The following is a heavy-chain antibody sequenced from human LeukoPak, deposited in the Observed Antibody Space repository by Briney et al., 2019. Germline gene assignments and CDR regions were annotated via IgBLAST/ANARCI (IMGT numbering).Heavy chain of an antibody. D-gene: IGHD5-24*01. J-gene: IGHJ3*02. CDR2: ISSSGSSI. Sequence: GGSLRLTCAASGFSFSDYYMTWIRQAPGKGLEWISYISSSGSSIYYADSVKGRFTISRDNAKNSLYLQMNSLRAEDTAVYYCARARDGYNSGAFDIWGQGTMVTVSS. V-gene: IGHV3-11*04. CDR1: GFSFSDYY. CDR3: ARARDGYNSGAFDI.